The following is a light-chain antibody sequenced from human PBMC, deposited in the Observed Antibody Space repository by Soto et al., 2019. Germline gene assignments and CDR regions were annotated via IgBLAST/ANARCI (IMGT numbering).Light chain of an antibody. CDR1: SSNIGNNF. V-gene: IGLV1-51*01. J-gene: IGLJ3*02. Sequence: QSVLTQPPSVSAAPGQKVSISCSGRSSNIGNNFVSWYQQLPGTAPKLLIYDNNKRPSGIPDRFSGSKSGTSATLGITGLQTGDEADYYCGTWDSSLKSGEWVFGGGTKLTVL. CDR3: GTWDSSLKSGEWV. CDR2: DNN.